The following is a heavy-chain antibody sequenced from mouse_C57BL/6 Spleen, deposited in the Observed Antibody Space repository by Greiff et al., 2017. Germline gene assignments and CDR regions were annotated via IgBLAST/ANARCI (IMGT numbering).Heavy chain of an antibody. J-gene: IGHJ3*01. CDR3: ARDYSNYGD. CDR1: GYTFTSYW. D-gene: IGHD2-5*01. Sequence: VQLQQPGAELVKPGASVKLSCKASGYTFTSYWMQWVKQRPGQGLEWIGEIDPSDSYTNYNQKFKGKATLTVDTSSSTAYMQLSSLTSEDSAVYYCARDYSNYGDWGQGTLVTVSA. V-gene: IGHV1-50*01. CDR2: IDPSDSYT.